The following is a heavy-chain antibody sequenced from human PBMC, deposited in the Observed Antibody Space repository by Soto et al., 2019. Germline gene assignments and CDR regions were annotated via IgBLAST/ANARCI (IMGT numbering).Heavy chain of an antibody. D-gene: IGHD6-19*01. CDR1: GYTFRDYG. Sequence: QVQLVQSGAEVKKPGASVKVSCKASGYTFRDYGISWVRQAPGQGLEWMGWISAFNGNTNYTKKFQAPVTVTTDTSTITAYMELRSLRSDDTAVYYCARDQQWLVPVPLNVDFWGPGTPVTVS. CDR3: ARDQQWLVPVPLNVDF. J-gene: IGHJ4*02. V-gene: IGHV1-18*01. CDR2: ISAFNGNT.